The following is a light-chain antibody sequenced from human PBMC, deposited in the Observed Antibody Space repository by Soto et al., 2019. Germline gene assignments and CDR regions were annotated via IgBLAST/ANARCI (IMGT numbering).Light chain of an antibody. Sequence: DIQMTQSPSTLSASVGDRVTITCRASQSISSWLAWYQQKPGKAPKLLIYAASSLQSGVPSRFSGSGSGTDFSLTISSLQPEDFATYYCQQSYSTLLVTFGQGTRLDIK. V-gene: IGKV1-39*01. CDR1: QSISSW. J-gene: IGKJ5*01. CDR2: AAS. CDR3: QQSYSTLLVT.